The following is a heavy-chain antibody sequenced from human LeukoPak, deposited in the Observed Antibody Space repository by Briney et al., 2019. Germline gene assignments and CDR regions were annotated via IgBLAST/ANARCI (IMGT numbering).Heavy chain of an antibody. CDR3: ARESITFGGARPYYYMDV. CDR1: GYTFTSYD. CDR2: MNPNSGNT. V-gene: IGHV1-8*01. D-gene: IGHD3-16*01. J-gene: IGHJ6*03. Sequence: ASVKVSCKASGYTFTSYDINWVRQATGQGLEWMGWMNPNSGNTGYAQKFQGRVTMTRNTSISTAYMELSSLRSEDTAVYYCARESITFGGARPYYYMDVWGKGTTVTVSS.